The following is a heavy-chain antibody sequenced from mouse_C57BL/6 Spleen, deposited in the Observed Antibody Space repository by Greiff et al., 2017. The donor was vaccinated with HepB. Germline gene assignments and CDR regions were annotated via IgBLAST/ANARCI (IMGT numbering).Heavy chain of an antibody. D-gene: IGHD2-13*01. CDR2: INHNNGGT. V-gene: IGHV1-18*01. CDR3: ARTGDSHYYAMDY. J-gene: IGHJ4*01. Sequence: EVQLQQSGPELVKPGASVKIPCKASGYTFTDYNMDWVKQSHGKSLEWIGDINHNNGGTIYNQKFKGKATLTVDKSSSTAYMELRSLTSEDTAVYYCARTGDSHYYAMDYWGQGTSVTVSS. CDR1: GYTFTDYN.